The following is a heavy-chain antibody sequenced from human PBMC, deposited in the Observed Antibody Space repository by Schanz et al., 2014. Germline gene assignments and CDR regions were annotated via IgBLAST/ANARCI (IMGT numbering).Heavy chain of an antibody. D-gene: IGHD2-2*01. Sequence: EVQLVESGGGVVRPGGSLRLSCAASGLIFSTYTLNWVRQAPGKGLEWISYISFSGNTIYYADSVKGRFTISRDNAKNSLFLQMNSLSAEDTAVYYCAKVAPAATYLDSWGLGTLVTVSS. CDR3: AKVAPAATYLDS. V-gene: IGHV3-48*04. CDR1: GLIFSTYT. J-gene: IGHJ4*02. CDR2: ISFSGNTI.